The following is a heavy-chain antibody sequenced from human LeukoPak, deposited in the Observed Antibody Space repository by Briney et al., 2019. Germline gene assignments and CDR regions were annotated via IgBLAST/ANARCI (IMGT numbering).Heavy chain of an antibody. CDR2: IYYSGST. CDR3: SRIWFGVLPGGRWFDP. J-gene: IGHJ5*02. Sequence: SETLSLTCTVSGGSISGSSYYWGWIRQPPGKGLEWIGSIYYSGSTYYNPSLKSRVTISVDTSKNQFSLKLSSVTAADTAVYYCSRIWFGVLPGGRWFDPWGQGTLVTVSS. V-gene: IGHV4-39*07. CDR1: GGSISGSSYY. D-gene: IGHD3-10*01.